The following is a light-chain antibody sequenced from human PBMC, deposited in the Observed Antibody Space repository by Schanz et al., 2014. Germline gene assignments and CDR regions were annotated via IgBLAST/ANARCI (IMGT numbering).Light chain of an antibody. V-gene: IGKV3-20*01. Sequence: EIVLTQSPGTLSLSPGERATFSCRASQSVRSTYFAWYQHIPGQAPRLLIHDVSKRASGIADRFSGSGSGAEFTLTISSLQSEDFAVYYCQQYKSWPPTLTFGQGTRVEIK. CDR1: QSVRSTY. J-gene: IGKJ1*01. CDR3: QQYKSWPPTLT. CDR2: DVS.